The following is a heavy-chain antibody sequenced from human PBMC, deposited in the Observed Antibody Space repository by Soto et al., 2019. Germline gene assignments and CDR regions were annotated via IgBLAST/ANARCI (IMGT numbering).Heavy chain of an antibody. CDR1: AMSFISDA. J-gene: IGHJ6*02. V-gene: IGHV3-33*01. CDR3: ARQPGIAAAGWTGMDA. D-gene: IGHD6-13*01. Sequence: RLPFGAVAMSFISDAMHWVRQAPGKGLEWVAVVWYDGSNKYYADSVKGRFTISRDNSKNTLYLQTKSMRAEDTALYYCARQPGIAAAGWTGMDAWGQGTTVTVSS. CDR2: VWYDGSNK.